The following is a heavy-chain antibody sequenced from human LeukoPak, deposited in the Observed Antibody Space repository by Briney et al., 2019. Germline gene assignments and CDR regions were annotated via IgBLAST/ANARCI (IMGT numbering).Heavy chain of an antibody. CDR2: IIPILGIA. J-gene: IGHJ4*02. CDR3: ARDCYDSSGYYPFDY. CDR1: GGTFSSYA. D-gene: IGHD3-22*01. Sequence: GSSVKVSCKASGGTFSSYAISWVRQAPGQGLEWMGRIIPILGIANYAQKFQGRVTITADKSTSTAYMELSSLRSEDTAVYYCARDCYDSSGYYPFDYWGQGTLVTVSS. V-gene: IGHV1-69*04.